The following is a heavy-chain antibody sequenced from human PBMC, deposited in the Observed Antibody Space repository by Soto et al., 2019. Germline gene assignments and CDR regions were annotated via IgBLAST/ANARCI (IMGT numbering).Heavy chain of an antibody. CDR1: GGTFSSYA. D-gene: IGHD3-9*01. CDR2: IIPIFGTA. CDR3: AGAAIDYDIMTEPFDY. J-gene: IGHJ4*02. V-gene: IGHV1-69*01. Sequence: QVQLVQSGAEVKKPGSSVKVSCKASGGTFSSYAISWLRQAPGQGLEWMGGIIPIFGTANYAQTFQGRVKIHADESTSTAAMALRSLRSEDTAVYYCAGAAIDYDIMTEPFDYWGQGTLVTVSP.